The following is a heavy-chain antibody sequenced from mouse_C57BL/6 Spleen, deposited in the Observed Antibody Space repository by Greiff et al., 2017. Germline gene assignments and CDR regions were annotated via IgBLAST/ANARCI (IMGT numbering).Heavy chain of an antibody. V-gene: IGHV2-9-1*01. Sequence: VKLVESGPGLVAPSQSLSITCTVSGFSLTSYAISWVRQPPGKGLEWLGAIWTGGGTNYNSALKSRLSISKDNSKSQVFLKMNSLQTDDTARYYCARYDYDGDYYAMDYWGQGTSVTVSS. CDR3: ARYDYDGDYYAMDY. CDR2: IWTGGGT. CDR1: GFSLTSYA. D-gene: IGHD2-4*01. J-gene: IGHJ4*01.